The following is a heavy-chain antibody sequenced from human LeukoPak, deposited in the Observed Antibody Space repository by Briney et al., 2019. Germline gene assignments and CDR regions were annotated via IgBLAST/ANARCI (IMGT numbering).Heavy chain of an antibody. Sequence: SETLSLTCTVSGGSISGYYWSWIRQPPGKGLEWIGYIYYGGTTNYNPSLKTRLIISVDTSKNQFSLKLSSVTAADTAVYYCARVTVGAITHWGQGTLVTVSS. V-gene: IGHV4-59*13. CDR1: GGSISGYY. CDR2: IYYGGTT. D-gene: IGHD1-26*01. CDR3: ARVTVGAITH. J-gene: IGHJ4*02.